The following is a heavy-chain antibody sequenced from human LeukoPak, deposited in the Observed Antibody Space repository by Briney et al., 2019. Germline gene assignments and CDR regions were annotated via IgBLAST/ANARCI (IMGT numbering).Heavy chain of an antibody. CDR1: GFTFSSYG. CDR2: IRYDGSNK. V-gene: IGHV3-30*02. J-gene: IGHJ5*02. Sequence: GGSLRLSCAASGFTFSSYGMHWVRQAPGKGLEGVAFIRYDGSNKYYADSVEGRFTISRDNSKNTLYLQMNSLRPEDTAFYYCARDGSNSWYGWFDPWGQGTLVTVSS. CDR3: ARDGSNSWYGWFDP. D-gene: IGHD6-13*01.